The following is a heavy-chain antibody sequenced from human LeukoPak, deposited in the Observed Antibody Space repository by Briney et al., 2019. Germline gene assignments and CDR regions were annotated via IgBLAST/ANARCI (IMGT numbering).Heavy chain of an antibody. CDR2: IKPDESRI. D-gene: IGHD3-16*01. Sequence: GGSLRLSCVASGVTFSRTWMGWLRQAPGKGLEWLAHIKPDESRIFYMDAIKGRFAISRDNAKNSVFLQMSSLRAEDTAVYYCARLILWQTSNAFDLWGRGTMVTVSA. J-gene: IGHJ3*01. CDR3: ARLILWQTSNAFDL. CDR1: GVTFSRTW. V-gene: IGHV3-7*03.